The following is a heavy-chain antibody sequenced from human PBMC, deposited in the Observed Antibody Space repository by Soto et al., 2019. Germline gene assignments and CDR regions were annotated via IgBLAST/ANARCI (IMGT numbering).Heavy chain of an antibody. CDR3: ARSSGASATYWFAA. CDR2: ISYSGST. J-gene: IGHJ5*01. Sequence: PPETLWLTCGVTGGSICSINWSSSVRQTLGKGLEWFREISYSGSTNYNPSLTSRVTMSIDKSKNQFFLNLTPVTAADTAVYYCARSSGASATYWFAAWGHGTLVTVS. V-gene: IGHV4-4*03. CDR1: GGSICSINW. D-gene: IGHD3-10*01.